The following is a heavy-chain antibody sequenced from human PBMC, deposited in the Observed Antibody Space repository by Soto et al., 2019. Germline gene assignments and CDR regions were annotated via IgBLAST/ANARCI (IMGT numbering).Heavy chain of an antibody. J-gene: IGHJ4*02. Sequence: QVHLVESGGGVVQPGRSLTLSCTASGFAFSNYGIHCVRQAPGRGLEWVAVIWRDGTKKFYAGSVRGRFTISRDNSKNTIYLQMNSPRAEDTAVYYCARDWWEEPAGKETVSQFDYWGQGTLVTVSS. CDR3: ARDWWEEPAGKETVSQFDY. D-gene: IGHD6-13*01. CDR1: GFAFSNYG. V-gene: IGHV3-33*01. CDR2: IWRDGTKK.